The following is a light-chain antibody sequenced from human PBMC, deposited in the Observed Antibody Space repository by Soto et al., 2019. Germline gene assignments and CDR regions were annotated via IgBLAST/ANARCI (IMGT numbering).Light chain of an antibody. CDR1: RDISVY. CDR2: DAS. J-gene: IGKJ2*01. Sequence: DIQMTQSPSSLSASVGDTVTITCQASRDISVYLNWYQQKPGKAPKLLVFDASNLQTGVPSRFSGSGSGTHFKFTSSSLQTEDVATYYCQQYDNLPPYTFGQGTRLEI. CDR3: QQYDNLPPYT. V-gene: IGKV1-33*01.